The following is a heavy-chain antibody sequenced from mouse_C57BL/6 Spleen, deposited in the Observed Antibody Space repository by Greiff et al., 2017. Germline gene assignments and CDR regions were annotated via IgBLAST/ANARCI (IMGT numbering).Heavy chain of an antibody. CDR2: IYPGDGDT. Sequence: VQLQQSGPELVKPGASVKISCTASGYAFSSSWMNWVKQRPGKGLEWIGRIYPGDGDTNYTGKFKGKATLTADNSSSTASVQLSSLPSEDAAVYLGAGVDFITTVVATDWYFGVWGTGTTVTVSS. J-gene: IGHJ1*03. D-gene: IGHD1-1*01. CDR1: GYAFSSSW. CDR3: AGVDFITTVVATDWYFGV. V-gene: IGHV1-82*01.